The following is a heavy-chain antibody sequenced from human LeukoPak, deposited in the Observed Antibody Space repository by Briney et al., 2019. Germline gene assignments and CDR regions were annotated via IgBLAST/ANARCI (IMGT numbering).Heavy chain of an antibody. Sequence: ASVKVSCKASGYTFSSYHIHWVRQAPGQGLEWMGKINPSFNPGVDVTSYAQKFQGRVTMTRDTSTNTVYMELSSLRSEDTAVYYCARDEYGDFQGFDYWGQGTRVTVSS. V-gene: IGHV1-46*01. CDR2: INPSFNPGVDVT. CDR3: ARDEYGDFQGFDY. D-gene: IGHD4-17*01. J-gene: IGHJ4*02. CDR1: GYTFSSYH.